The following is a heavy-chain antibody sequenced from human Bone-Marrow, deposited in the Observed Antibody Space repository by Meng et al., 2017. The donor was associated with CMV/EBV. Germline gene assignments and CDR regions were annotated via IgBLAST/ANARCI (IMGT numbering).Heavy chain of an antibody. Sequence: GESLKISCAASGFTFSSYSMNWVRQAPGKGLEWVSSISSSSSYIYYADSVKGRFTISRDNAKNSLYLQMNSLRAEDTAVYYCARRSRSTSRKGGNWFDPWGQGTLVTVSS. V-gene: IGHV3-21*01. J-gene: IGHJ5*02. CDR1: GFTFSSYS. CDR2: ISSSSSYI. D-gene: IGHD2-2*01. CDR3: ARRSRSTSRKGGNWFDP.